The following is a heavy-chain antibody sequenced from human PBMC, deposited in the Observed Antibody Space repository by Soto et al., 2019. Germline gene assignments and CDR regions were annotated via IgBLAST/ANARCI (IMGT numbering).Heavy chain of an antibody. J-gene: IGHJ6*02. Sequence: SVKVSCKASGGTFSSYAIRWVRQAPGQGLEWMGGVIPIFGTANYAQKFQGRVTITADESTSTAYMELSSLRSEDTAVYYCAREYSSSSRWARGPYYYYYGMDVWGQGTTVTVSS. CDR3: AREYSSSSRWARGPYYYYYGMDV. D-gene: IGHD6-6*01. CDR1: GGTFSSYA. CDR2: VIPIFGTA. V-gene: IGHV1-69*13.